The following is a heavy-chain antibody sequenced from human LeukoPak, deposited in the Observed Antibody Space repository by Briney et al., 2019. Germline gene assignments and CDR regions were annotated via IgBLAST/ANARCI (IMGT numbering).Heavy chain of an antibody. J-gene: IGHJ5*02. D-gene: IGHD3-22*01. Sequence: RSGGSLRLSCAASGFTFSNYGMNWVRQAPGKGLEWVSGITGSGGNTYYADSVKGRFTISRDHAKNSLYLQMNSLRAEDTALYYCARGSGYYFSNWFDPWGQETLVTVSS. CDR3: ARGSGYYFSNWFDP. V-gene: IGHV3-23*01. CDR1: GFTFSNYG. CDR2: ITGSGGNT.